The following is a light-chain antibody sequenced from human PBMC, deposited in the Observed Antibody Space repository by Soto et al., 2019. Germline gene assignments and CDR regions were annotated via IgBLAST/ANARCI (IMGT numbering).Light chain of an antibody. CDR2: EVT. J-gene: IGLJ3*02. V-gene: IGLV2-23*02. CDR3: CSFAGSLTWV. Sequence: QSALTQPASVSGSPGESITISCTGTSSDVGNYNLVSWYQHHPGKAPQLIVFEVTRRPSGISNRFSGSKSGNTASLTISGLQAEDEADYYCCSFAGSLTWVFGGGTKVTVL. CDR1: SSDVGNYNL.